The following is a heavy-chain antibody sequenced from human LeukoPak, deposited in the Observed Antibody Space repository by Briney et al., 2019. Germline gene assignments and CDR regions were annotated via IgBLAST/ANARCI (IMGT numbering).Heavy chain of an antibody. CDR2: IYYSGST. CDR3: ARDRYTTPFAY. CDR1: GGSISSYY. D-gene: IGHD2-2*02. J-gene: IGHJ4*02. Sequence: PSETLSLTCTVSGGSISSYYWSWIRQPPGKGLEWIGYIYYSGSTNYNPSLKSRVTISVDTSKNQFSLKLTSVTAADTALYYCARDRYTTPFAYWGQGTLVTVSS. V-gene: IGHV4-59*12.